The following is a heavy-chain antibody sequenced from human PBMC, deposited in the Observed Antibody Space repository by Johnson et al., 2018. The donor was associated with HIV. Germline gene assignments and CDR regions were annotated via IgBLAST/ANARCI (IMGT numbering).Heavy chain of an antibody. D-gene: IGHD6-6*01. CDR3: AREIIAARPSAFDI. J-gene: IGHJ3*02. V-gene: IGHV3-30*14. CDR1: GFTFSSYA. CDR2: RSKTAGGTI. Sequence: QVQLVESGGGVVQPGRSLRLSCAASGFTFSSYAMHWVRQAPGKGLEWVGRIRSKTAGGTIEYAAPVKGRFTISRDNSKNTLYLQMNSLRAEDTAVYYCAREIIAARPSAFDIWGQGTVVTVSS.